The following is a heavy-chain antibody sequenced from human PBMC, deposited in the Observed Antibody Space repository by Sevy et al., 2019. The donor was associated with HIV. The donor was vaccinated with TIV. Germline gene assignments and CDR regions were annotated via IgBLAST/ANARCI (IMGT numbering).Heavy chain of an antibody. Sequence: GGSLGLSCAASGFTFSNYDMHWVRQAPGKGLEWVAVISHDGNYKNYAYSVKVRFTISRDDFKNTLYLQMSSLRPEDTAVYFCARLFTCGGDCYYLDYWGQGALVTVSS. D-gene: IGHD2-21*02. CDR1: GFTFSNYD. CDR3: ARLFTCGGDCYYLDY. V-gene: IGHV3-30-3*01. J-gene: IGHJ4*02. CDR2: ISHDGNYK.